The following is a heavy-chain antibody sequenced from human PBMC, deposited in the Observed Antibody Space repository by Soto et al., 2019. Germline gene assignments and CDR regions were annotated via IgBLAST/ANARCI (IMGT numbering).Heavy chain of an antibody. D-gene: IGHD4-17*01. J-gene: IGHJ6*02. CDR2: IIPIFGTA. V-gene: IGHV1-69*01. CDR1: GGAFSSYA. Sequence: SVKVYCTASGGAFSSYAISWVRQAPGQGLEWMGGIIPIFGTANYAQKFQGRVTITADESTSTAYMELSSLRSEDTAVYYCARESPVTTYYYGMDVWGQGTTVTVSS. CDR3: ARESPVTTYYYGMDV.